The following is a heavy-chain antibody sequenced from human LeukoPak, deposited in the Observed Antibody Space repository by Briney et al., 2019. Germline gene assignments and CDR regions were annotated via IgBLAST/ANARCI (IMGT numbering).Heavy chain of an antibody. J-gene: IGHJ4*02. CDR2: IYYSGST. Sequence: SETLSLTCTVSGGSISSYYWSWIRQPPGKGLEWIGYIYYSGSTNYNPSLKSRVTISVDTSKNQFSLKLSSVTAADTAVYYCARLPSRYRNPYYFDYCGRGTLVTVSS. D-gene: IGHD2-2*02. CDR3: ARLPSRYRNPYYFDY. CDR1: GGSISSYY. V-gene: IGHV4-59*01.